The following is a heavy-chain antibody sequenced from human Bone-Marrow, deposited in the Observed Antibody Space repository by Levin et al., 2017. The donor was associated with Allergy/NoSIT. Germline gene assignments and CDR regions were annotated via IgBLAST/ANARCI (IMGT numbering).Heavy chain of an antibody. CDR3: ARDLWGYDYIWGSYRPHDY. D-gene: IGHD3-16*02. J-gene: IGHJ4*02. Sequence: GGSLRLSCAASGFTFSSYWMSWVRQAPGKGLEWVANIKQDGSEKYYVDSVKGRFTISRDNAKNSLYLQMNSLRAEDTAVYYCARDLWGYDYIWGSYRPHDYWGQGTLVTVSS. CDR2: IKQDGSEK. V-gene: IGHV3-7*01. CDR1: GFTFSSYW.